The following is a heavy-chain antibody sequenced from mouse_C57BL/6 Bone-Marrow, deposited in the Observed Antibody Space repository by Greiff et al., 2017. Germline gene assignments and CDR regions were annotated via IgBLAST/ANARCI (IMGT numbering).Heavy chain of an antibody. V-gene: IGHV1-64*01. D-gene: IGHD2-12*01. J-gene: IGHJ4*01. CDR2: IHPNSGST. CDR1: GYTFTSYW. CDR3: ARGLLLPMDY. Sequence: QVQLKQPGAELVKPGASVKLSCKASGYTFTSYWMHWVKQRPGQGLEWIGMIHPNSGSTNYNEKFKSKATLTVDKSSSTAYMQLSRLTSDDSAVYYCARGLLLPMDYWGQGTSVTVSS.